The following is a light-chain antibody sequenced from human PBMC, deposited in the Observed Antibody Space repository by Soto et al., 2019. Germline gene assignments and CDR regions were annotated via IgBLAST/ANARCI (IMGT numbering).Light chain of an antibody. CDR2: DVT. CDR1: SSDVGGSDY. Sequence: SVPTQPRSVSGSPGQSVTISCTGTSSDVGGSDYVSWFQHYPGKGPKLLIYDVTRRPSGVPDRFSGSKSGNTASLTISGLQVEDEADYYCCSHAGSYTFRVFGTGTKVTVL. J-gene: IGLJ1*01. V-gene: IGLV2-11*01. CDR3: CSHAGSYTFRV.